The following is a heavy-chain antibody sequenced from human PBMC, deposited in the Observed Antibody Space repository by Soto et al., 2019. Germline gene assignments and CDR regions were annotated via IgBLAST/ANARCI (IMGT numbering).Heavy chain of an antibody. CDR3: ARGGGGIDY. CDR2: ISYDGSNK. CDR1: GFTFSSYA. Sequence: QVQLVESGGGVVQPGRSLRLSCAASGFTFSSYAMHWVRQAPGKGLEWVAVISYDGSNKYYADSVKGRFTISRDNSRNTLYLQMNILRAEYTAVYYCARGGGGIDYWGQGTLVTVSS. V-gene: IGHV3-30-3*01. D-gene: IGHD2-15*01. J-gene: IGHJ4*02.